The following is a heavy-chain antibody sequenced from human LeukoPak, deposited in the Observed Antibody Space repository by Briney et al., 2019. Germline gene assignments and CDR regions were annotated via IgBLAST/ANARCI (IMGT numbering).Heavy chain of an antibody. D-gene: IGHD3-10*01. V-gene: IGHV3-48*03. CDR1: GFTFSSYE. CDR2: LSISSTST. Sequence: GGSLRLSCAASGFTFSSYEMNWVRQAPGKGLEWISRLSISSTSTYYADSVRGRFTISRDNAGNSLFLQMNSLRAEDTAVYYCATDITHYHYGTDVWGQGTTVTVSS. J-gene: IGHJ6*02. CDR3: ATDITHYHYGTDV.